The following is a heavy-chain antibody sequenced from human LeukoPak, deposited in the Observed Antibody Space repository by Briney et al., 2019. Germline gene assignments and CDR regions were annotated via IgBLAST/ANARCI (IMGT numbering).Heavy chain of an antibody. CDR3: ARVTGDRVFDY. V-gene: IGHV3-53*01. CDR1: EFTVGSNY. D-gene: IGHD7-27*01. J-gene: IGHJ4*02. CDR2: IYSGGYT. Sequence: GGSLRLSCAASEFTVGSNYMSWVRQASGKGLEWVSVIYSGGYTYYADSVKGRFTISRDNSKNTLYLQMNSLRAEDTAVYYCARVTGDRVFDYWGQGTLVTVSS.